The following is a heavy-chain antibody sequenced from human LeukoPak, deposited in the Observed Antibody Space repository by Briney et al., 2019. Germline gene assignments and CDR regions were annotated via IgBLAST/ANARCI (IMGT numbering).Heavy chain of an antibody. CDR3: ARVLRGEVGYCTNGVCYHNWFDP. Sequence: SVTVSCKASGGTFSSYAISWVRQAPGQGLEWMGGIIPIFGTANYAQKFQGRVTITADESTSTAYMELSSLRSEDTAVYYCARVLRGEVGYCTNGVCYHNWFDPWGQGTLVTVSS. CDR2: IIPIFGTA. CDR1: GGTFSSYA. D-gene: IGHD2-8*01. J-gene: IGHJ5*02. V-gene: IGHV1-69*13.